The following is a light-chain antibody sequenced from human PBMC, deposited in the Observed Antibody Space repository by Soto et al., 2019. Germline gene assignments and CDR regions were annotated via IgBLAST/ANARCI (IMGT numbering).Light chain of an antibody. CDR2: AAA. CDR1: QGVSAY. CDR3: QQSYKTPHT. Sequence: DIQMTQYPSSLSASVGDRVNITCRASQGVSAYLLWYQQRQGAAPKLLIYAAANLLSGVPSRFSGSGSGTNFTLTINGLQTEDFATDYCQQSYKTPHTFGQGTKLETK. V-gene: IGKV1-39*01. J-gene: IGKJ2*01.